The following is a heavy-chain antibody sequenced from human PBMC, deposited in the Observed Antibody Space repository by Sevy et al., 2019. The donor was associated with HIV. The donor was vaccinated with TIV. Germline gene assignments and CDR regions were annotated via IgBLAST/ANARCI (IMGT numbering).Heavy chain of an antibody. D-gene: IGHD3-3*01. CDR3: AKASTFWSGYYRNDAFDI. Sequence: GGSLRLSCAASGFTFSSYAMSWVRQAPGKGLEWVSAISGSGGSTYYADSVKGRFTISRDNSKNTLYLQMNSLRAEDTAVDYCAKASTFWSGYYRNDAFDIWGQGTMVTVSS. V-gene: IGHV3-23*01. J-gene: IGHJ3*02. CDR2: ISGSGGST. CDR1: GFTFSSYA.